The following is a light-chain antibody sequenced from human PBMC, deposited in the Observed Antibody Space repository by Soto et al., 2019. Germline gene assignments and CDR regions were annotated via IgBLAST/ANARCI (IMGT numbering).Light chain of an antibody. Sequence: DIHMTQSPSSLSASVGYIFTITCRASQRVGTYLNWYRQKTGKAPKLLIYKASTLKSGVPSRLRGSGYGTELTITISSMKNDDFETYQCQHYNSSSEAFGQGTKVDIK. CDR2: KAS. CDR3: QHYNSSSEA. J-gene: IGKJ1*01. V-gene: IGKV1-5*03. CDR1: QRVGTY.